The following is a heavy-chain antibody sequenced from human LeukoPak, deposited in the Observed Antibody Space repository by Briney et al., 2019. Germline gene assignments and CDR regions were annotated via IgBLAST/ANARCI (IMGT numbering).Heavy chain of an antibody. CDR1: GGSISSSSYY. CDR2: IYYSGST. V-gene: IGHV4-39*07. Sequence: SETLSLTCTVSGGSISSSSYYWGWIRQPPGKGLEWIGSIYYSGSTYYNPSLKSRVTISVDTSKNQFSLKLSSVTAADTAVYYCARAGIGYCSSTSCRHDAFDIWGQGTMVTVSS. D-gene: IGHD2-2*01. J-gene: IGHJ3*02. CDR3: ARAGIGYCSSTSCRHDAFDI.